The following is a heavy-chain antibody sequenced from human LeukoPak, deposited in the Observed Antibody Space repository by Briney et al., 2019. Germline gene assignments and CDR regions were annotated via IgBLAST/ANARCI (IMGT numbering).Heavy chain of an antibody. V-gene: IGHV4-34*01. CDR1: GGSFSGYF. J-gene: IGHJ3*01. CDR3: ASERRTSGFYSGTNNPFDV. CDR2: INDSGIP. Sequence: SESLSLTCAVYGGSFSGYFYSRIRQPPGKGLEWIGEINDSGIPNYNPSLKSRVTISVDTSKNQFSLKLTSVTAADTAVYYCASERRTSGFYSGTNNPFDVWGPGIMVTVSS. D-gene: IGHD3-22*01.